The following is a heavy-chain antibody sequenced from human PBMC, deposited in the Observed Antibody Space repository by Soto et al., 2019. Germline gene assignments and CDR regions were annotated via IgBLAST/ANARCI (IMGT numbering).Heavy chain of an antibody. V-gene: IGHV3-23*01. J-gene: IGHJ4*02. Sequence: PGGSLRLSCAASGFTFSNYAMSWVRQAPGKGLEWFSAITGTGADTYHADSVKARFTISGDNSKNTLFLQMNSLKTEDTAVYYCARLFGSGDYYLFDYWGQGTLVTVSS. CDR1: GFTFSNYA. CDR2: ITGTGADT. D-gene: IGHD3-10*01. CDR3: ARLFGSGDYYLFDY.